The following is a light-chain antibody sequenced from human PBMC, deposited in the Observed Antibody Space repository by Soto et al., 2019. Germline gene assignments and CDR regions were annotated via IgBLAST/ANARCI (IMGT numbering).Light chain of an antibody. J-gene: IGKJ1*01. Sequence: DIQMTQSPSTLSGSVGDRVTITCRASQSISSWLAWYQQKPGKAPKLLIYDASSLESGVPSRFSGSESGTEFTLTISSLQPDDFVTYYCQQYNSYPWTFGQGTKV. CDR1: QSISSW. CDR2: DAS. CDR3: QQYNSYPWT. V-gene: IGKV1-5*01.